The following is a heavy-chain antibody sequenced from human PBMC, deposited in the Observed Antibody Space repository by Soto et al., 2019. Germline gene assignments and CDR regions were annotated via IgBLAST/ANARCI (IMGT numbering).Heavy chain of an antibody. CDR1: GFTFNNYA. V-gene: IGHV3-23*01. CDR2: ISGGGDTT. Sequence: EVQLLESGGGLVQPGGSLRLSCAASGFTFNNYAMTWVRQAPGKGLEWVSAISGGGDTTSYADSVKGRFTVSRDGSKNTMYLQMSSLRAEDTVLYYCAKGRGGSGSLTPRVDFLCHGTLVTVSS. CDR3: AKGRGGSGSLTPRVDF. J-gene: IGHJ4*01. D-gene: IGHD3-10*01.